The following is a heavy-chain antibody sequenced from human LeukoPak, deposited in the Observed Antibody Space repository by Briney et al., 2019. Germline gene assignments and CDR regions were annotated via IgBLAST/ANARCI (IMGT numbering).Heavy chain of an antibody. D-gene: IGHD2-21*01. V-gene: IGHV3-30*03. CDR3: ARELLWRAFDI. CDR1: GFTFSSYG. J-gene: IGHJ3*02. CDR2: ISYDGSNK. Sequence: GGSLRLSCAASGFTFSSYGMHWVRQAPGKGLEWVAVISYDGSNKYYADSVKGRFTISRDNSKNTLYLQMNSLRAEDTAVYYCARELLWRAFDIWGQGTMVTVSS.